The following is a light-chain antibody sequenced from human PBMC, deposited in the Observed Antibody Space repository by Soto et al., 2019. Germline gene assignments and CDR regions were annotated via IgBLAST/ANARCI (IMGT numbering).Light chain of an antibody. CDR3: QQYNNWPQT. CDR2: GAS. V-gene: IGKV3-15*01. CDR1: QSVSSN. J-gene: IGKJ1*01. Sequence: EIVMTESPAILSVTTGERATLSCRASQSVSSNLAWYQQKPGQAPRLLIYGASTRATGIPARFSGSGSGTEFTLTISSLQSEDFAVYYCQQYNNWPQTFGQGTKV.